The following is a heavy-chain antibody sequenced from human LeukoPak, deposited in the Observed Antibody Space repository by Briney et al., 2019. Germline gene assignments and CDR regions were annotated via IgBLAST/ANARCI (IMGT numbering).Heavy chain of an antibody. CDR2: ISSSSSYI. D-gene: IGHD4-17*01. J-gene: IGHJ6*02. V-gene: IGHV3-21*01. Sequence: GGSLRLSCAASGFTFSRYSMNWGRQAPGKGLEWVSSISSSSSYIYYADSVKGRFTISRDNAKNSLYLQMNSLRAEDTAVYYCARDYGDYVGGYYYYGMDVWGQGTTVTVSS. CDR3: ARDYGDYVGGYYYYGMDV. CDR1: GFTFSRYS.